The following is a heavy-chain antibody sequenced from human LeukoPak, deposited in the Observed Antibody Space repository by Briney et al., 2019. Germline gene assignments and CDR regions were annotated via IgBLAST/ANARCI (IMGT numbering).Heavy chain of an antibody. CDR2: IYHSGSA. CDR3: ARDPRWLTPDCTSTSCYENYFDP. V-gene: IGHV4-38-2*02. D-gene: IGHD2-2*01. Sequence: SETLSLTCAVPGYSISSGYQWAWIRQSPGKGLEWIGSIYHSGSAHYNPSLKSRVTISVETSKNQLSLKMYSVTAADTAVYYCARDPRWLTPDCTSTSCYENYFDPWGQGTLVTVSS. J-gene: IGHJ5*02. CDR1: GYSISSGYQ.